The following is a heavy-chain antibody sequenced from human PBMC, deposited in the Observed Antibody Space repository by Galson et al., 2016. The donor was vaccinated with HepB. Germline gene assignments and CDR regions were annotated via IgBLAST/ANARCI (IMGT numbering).Heavy chain of an antibody. CDR2: IDPSDSHT. J-gene: IGHJ5*02. Sequence: QSGAEVKKPGESLRISCQGSGYSFDSYWISCVRQMPGKGLEWMGTIDPSDSHTNYTPSFQGHVTISVDKSISTAYLQWSSVKSSDTAIYYCARFTRMVRGNLNWLDPWGQGTLVTVSS. D-gene: IGHD3-10*01. V-gene: IGHV5-10-1*01. CDR1: GYSFDSYW. CDR3: ARFTRMVRGNLNWLDP.